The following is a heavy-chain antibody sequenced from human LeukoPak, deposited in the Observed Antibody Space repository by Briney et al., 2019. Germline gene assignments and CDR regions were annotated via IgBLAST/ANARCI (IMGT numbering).Heavy chain of an antibody. CDR1: GGSISSGHY. Sequence: SETLSLTCTVSGGSISSGHYWGWVRQPPGAGLEWIGSVNQSGTTYYNPSLKSRVTTSVDMSKNQFSLRLRPVTAADTAVYYCARIFIRNGYSSYFDCWGQGTLVTVSS. J-gene: IGHJ4*02. CDR2: VNQSGTT. D-gene: IGHD5-18*01. V-gene: IGHV4-38-2*02. CDR3: ARIFIRNGYSSYFDC.